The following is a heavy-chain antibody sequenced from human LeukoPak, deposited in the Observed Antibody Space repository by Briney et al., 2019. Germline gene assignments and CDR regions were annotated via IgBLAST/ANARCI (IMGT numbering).Heavy chain of an antibody. Sequence: PSETLPLTCAVSGYSISNGYYWGWIRQSPGKGLQWIANVYHNGNTFYNPSLKNRVTIAVDTSNNQFSLTMTSVTAADTAVYFCARETSRIIYHWGQGTLVTVSS. CDR1: GYSISNGYY. CDR2: VYHNGNT. CDR3: ARETSRIIYH. V-gene: IGHV4-38-2*02. J-gene: IGHJ5*02.